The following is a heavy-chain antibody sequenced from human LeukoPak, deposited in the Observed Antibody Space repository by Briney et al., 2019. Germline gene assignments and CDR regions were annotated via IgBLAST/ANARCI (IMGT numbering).Heavy chain of an antibody. V-gene: IGHV1-2*02. D-gene: IGHD3-16*01. CDR1: GYTFGAYY. J-gene: IGHJ3*02. CDR2: IRPNSGGT. CDR3: ATWGLHFDI. Sequence: ASVKVSCKASGYTFGAYYMYWVRQAPGQGLEWMGWIRPNSGGTNYSQKFQGRVTMTRDTSINTAYMELSRLTSDDTAVYFCATWGLHFDIWGQGTMVIVAS.